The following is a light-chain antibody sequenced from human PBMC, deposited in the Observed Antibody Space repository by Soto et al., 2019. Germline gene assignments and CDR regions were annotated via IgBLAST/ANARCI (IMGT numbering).Light chain of an antibody. J-gene: IGKJ2*01. CDR3: QQYGTSPYT. V-gene: IGKV3-20*01. Sequence: EIVLTQSPGTLSLSPGERATLSCTASQSVSNNFLAWYQQKPGQAPRLLIFGSSSRATGIPDRFSASGSGTDVTLTITRLEPEDFAVYYCQQYGTSPYTFGQGTKLDI. CDR2: GSS. CDR1: QSVSNNF.